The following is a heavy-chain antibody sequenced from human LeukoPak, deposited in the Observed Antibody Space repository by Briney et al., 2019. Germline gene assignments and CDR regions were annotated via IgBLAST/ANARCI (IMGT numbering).Heavy chain of an antibody. CDR1: GFTFSSYG. V-gene: IGHV3-30*02. CDR3: AKEALPTRRYCSGGSCYSAFDY. J-gene: IGHJ4*02. CDR2: IRYDGSNK. D-gene: IGHD2-15*01. Sequence: GGSLRLSCAASGFTFSSYGMHWVRQAPGKGLEWVAFIRYDGSNKYYADSVKGRFTISRDNSKNTLYLQMNSLRAEDTAVYYCAKEALPTRRYCSGGSCYSAFDYWGQGTLVTVSS.